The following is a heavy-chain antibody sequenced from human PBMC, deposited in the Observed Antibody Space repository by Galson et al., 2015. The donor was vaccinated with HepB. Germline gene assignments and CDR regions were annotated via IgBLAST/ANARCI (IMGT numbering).Heavy chain of an antibody. CDR1: GFTFSSYS. V-gene: IGHV3-21*01. CDR2: ISSSSSYI. Sequence: SLRLSCAASGFTFSSYSMNWVRQAPGKGLEWVSSISSSSSYIYYADSVKGRFTISRDNAKNSQYLQMNSLRAEDTAVYYCAREGSGPRDLNFDYWGQGTLVTVSS. CDR3: AREGSGPRDLNFDY. J-gene: IGHJ4*02. D-gene: IGHD3-10*01.